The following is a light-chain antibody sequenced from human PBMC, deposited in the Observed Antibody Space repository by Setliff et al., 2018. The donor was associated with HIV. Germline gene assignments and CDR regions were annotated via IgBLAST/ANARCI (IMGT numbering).Light chain of an antibody. Sequence: QSVLTQPASVSGSPGQSIAISCAGTNSDIGAYKFVPWYQQHPGKAPKLIIYGTTTRPSGVSDRFSGSKSGNTASLTISGLQAEDEADYYCNSYTTSNTLVFGGGTQLTVL. CDR1: NSDIGAYKF. J-gene: IGLJ3*02. CDR3: NSYTTSNTLV. V-gene: IGLV2-14*03. CDR2: GTT.